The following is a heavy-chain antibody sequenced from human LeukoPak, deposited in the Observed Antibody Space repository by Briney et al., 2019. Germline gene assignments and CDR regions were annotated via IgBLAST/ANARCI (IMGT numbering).Heavy chain of an antibody. CDR3: AKDRAHYYDSSGSFFNWFDP. V-gene: IGHV3-30*02. Sequence: VQPGGSLRLSCAASGFTFSSYGMHWVRQAPGKGLEWVAFIRYDGSNKYYADSVKGRFTISRDNSKNTLYLQMNSLRAEDTAVYYCAKDRAHYYDSSGSFFNWFDPWGPGTLVTVSS. J-gene: IGHJ5*02. CDR1: GFTFSSYG. D-gene: IGHD3-22*01. CDR2: IRYDGSNK.